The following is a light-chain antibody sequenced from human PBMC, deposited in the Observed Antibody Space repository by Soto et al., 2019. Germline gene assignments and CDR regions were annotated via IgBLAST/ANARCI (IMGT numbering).Light chain of an antibody. CDR1: QTVLYSSNNKNY. CDR2: WAS. V-gene: IGKV4-1*01. CDR3: QQYYNPPHA. J-gene: IGKJ3*01. Sequence: DIVMTQSPDSLAVSLGERATINCKSSQTVLYSSNNKNYLAWYQQKPGQPPKLLIYWASTRESGVPDRFSGSGSGTDFTLTISSLQAEDVAVYYCQQYYNPPHAFGPGTKVDIK.